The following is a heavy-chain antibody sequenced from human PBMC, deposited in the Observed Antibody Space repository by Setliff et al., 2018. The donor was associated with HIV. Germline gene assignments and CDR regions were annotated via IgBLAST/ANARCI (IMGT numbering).Heavy chain of an antibody. CDR2: IYQSGST. CDR1: GYSITGGYF. V-gene: IGHV4-38-2*01. Sequence: SETLSLTCAVSGYSITGGYFWGWIRQPPGKGLEWIGSIYQSGSTYYNPSLKSRVTIFIDTSKNQFSLKLTSVTAADTAVYYCASRENPSGGYPKGWFDPWGQGTLVTVSS. J-gene: IGHJ5*02. D-gene: IGHD2-15*01. CDR3: ASRENPSGGYPKGWFDP.